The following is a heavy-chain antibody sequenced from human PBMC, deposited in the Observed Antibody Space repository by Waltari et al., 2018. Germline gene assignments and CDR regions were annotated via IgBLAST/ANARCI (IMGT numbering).Heavy chain of an antibody. J-gene: IGHJ6*02. CDR1: GYTFTSYG. D-gene: IGHD3-22*01. Sequence: QVQLVQSGAEVKKPGASVKVSCKASGYTFTSYGISWVRQAPGQGLEWMGWISAYNGNTNNAQKIQGRGTMTTDTSTRTAYMELRSLRSDDTAVYYCARFGNYYDSSGYYENYYGMDVWGQGTTVTVSS. CDR2: ISAYNGNT. V-gene: IGHV1-18*04. CDR3: ARFGNYYDSSGYYENYYGMDV.